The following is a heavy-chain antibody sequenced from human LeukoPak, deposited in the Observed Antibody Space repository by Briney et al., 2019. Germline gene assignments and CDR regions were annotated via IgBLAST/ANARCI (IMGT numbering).Heavy chain of an antibody. CDR2: IYYSGST. V-gene: IGHV4-31*03. J-gene: IGHJ5*02. D-gene: IGHD3-22*01. Sequence: SGTLSLTCTVSGGSLSSGGYYWSWIRQHPGKGLEWIGYIYYSGSTSYNPSLKSRVTISLDTSRNQFSLKLSSVTAADTAVYYCAREMDYYDSGGYYLQWFDPWGQGTLVTVSS. CDR1: GGSLSSGGYY. CDR3: AREMDYYDSGGYYLQWFDP.